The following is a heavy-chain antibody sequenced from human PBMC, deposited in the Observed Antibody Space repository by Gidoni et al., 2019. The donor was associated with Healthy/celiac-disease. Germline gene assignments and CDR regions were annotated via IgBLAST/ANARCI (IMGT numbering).Heavy chain of an antibody. CDR1: GYTFTGYY. Sequence: QVQLVQSGAEVQKPGASVKVSCKASGYTFTGYYMHWVRQAPGQGLEWMGRINPNSGGTNYAQKFQGRVTMTRDTSISTAYMELSRLRSDDTAVYYCARFLFYYDSSGYDDWGQGTLVTVSS. V-gene: IGHV1-2*06. D-gene: IGHD3-22*01. CDR3: ARFLFYYDSSGYDD. CDR2: INPNSGGT. J-gene: IGHJ4*02.